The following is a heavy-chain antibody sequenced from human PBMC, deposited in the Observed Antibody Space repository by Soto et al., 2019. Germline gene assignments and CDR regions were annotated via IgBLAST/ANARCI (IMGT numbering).Heavy chain of an antibody. CDR2: ITPFFDTP. V-gene: IGHV1-69*06. CDR1: GGTFSNDA. CDR3: AREVVTETTLGFFDS. Sequence: QVHLLQSGAEVKKPGSSVKVSCKASGGTFSNDAVSWLRQAPGQGLEWMGGITPFFDTPNYTQRFRGRVTITADTSTSTVYMEPRSLRSEDTAIYYCAREVVTETTLGFFDSWGQGTLVTVSS. J-gene: IGHJ4*02. D-gene: IGHD2-21*02.